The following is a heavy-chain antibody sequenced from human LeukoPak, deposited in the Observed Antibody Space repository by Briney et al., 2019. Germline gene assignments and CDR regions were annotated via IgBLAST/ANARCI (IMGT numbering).Heavy chain of an antibody. CDR3: AEDRPIKIAAAGSRDIGY. Sequence: AGGSLRLSCAASGFTFSSYAMSGVRQAPGKGLEWVSAISGSGGSTYYADSVKGRFAITRDNSKNTLYLQMNSLRAEDKTVYYCAEDRPIKIAAAGSRDIGYWGQGTLVTVSS. J-gene: IGHJ4*02. D-gene: IGHD6-13*01. CDR1: GFTFSSYA. V-gene: IGHV3-23*01. CDR2: ISGSGGST.